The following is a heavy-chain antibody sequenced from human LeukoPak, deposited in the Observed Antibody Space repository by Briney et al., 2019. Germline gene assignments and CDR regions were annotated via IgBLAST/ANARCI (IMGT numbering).Heavy chain of an antibody. Sequence: PGGSLRLSCLVSGFSFRSYAMHWVRQAPGKGLEYVSSISSEGATTYYTDSVKGRFTISRDNAKNSLYLQMNSLRAEDTAVYYCARDNRHYYDSSGYYQDFDYWGQGTLVTVSS. D-gene: IGHD3-22*01. CDR1: GFSFRSYA. V-gene: IGHV3-64*04. CDR3: ARDNRHYYDSSGYYQDFDY. CDR2: ISSEGATT. J-gene: IGHJ4*02.